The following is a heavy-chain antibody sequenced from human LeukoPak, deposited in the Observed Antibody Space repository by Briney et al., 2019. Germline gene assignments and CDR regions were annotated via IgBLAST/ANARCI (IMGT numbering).Heavy chain of an antibody. J-gene: IGHJ4*02. D-gene: IGHD2-15*01. CDR1: GFTFSGSG. Sequence: PGGSLRLSCAASGFTFSGSGMHGVRQAPGKGLEGVAVICNDGSNENYADSVKGGFTIYRENSKKKLYLQMNSLRAEDTAVYYCARGLSGNLADFWGQGTLVTVSS. V-gene: IGHV3-33*01. CDR2: ICNDGSNE. CDR3: ARGLSGNLADF.